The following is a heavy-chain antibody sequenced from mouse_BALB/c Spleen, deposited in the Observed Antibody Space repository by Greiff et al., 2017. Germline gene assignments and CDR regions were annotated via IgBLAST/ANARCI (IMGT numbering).Heavy chain of an antibody. J-gene: IGHJ3*01. Sequence: VQGVESGPGLVAPSQSLSITCTVSGFSLTGYGVNWVRQPPGKGLEWLGMIWGDGSTDYNSALKSRLSISKDNSKSQVFLKMNSLQTDDTARYYCARDRGGNYGNWFAYWGQGTLVTVSA. V-gene: IGHV2-6-7*01. CDR2: IWGDGST. D-gene: IGHD2-1*01. CDR3: ARDRGGNYGNWFAY. CDR1: GFSLTGYG.